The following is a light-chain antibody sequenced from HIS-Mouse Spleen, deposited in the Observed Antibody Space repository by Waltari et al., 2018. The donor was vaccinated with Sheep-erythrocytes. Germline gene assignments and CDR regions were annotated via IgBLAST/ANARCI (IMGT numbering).Light chain of an antibody. Sequence: DIVMTQSPLSLPVTPGEPASISCRSSQSLLHSNGYNYLDWYLQKPGQSPQLLIYLGSNRASGVPGRVSGSGSGTDFTLKISRVEAEDVGVYYCMQALQTPLTFGQGTKL. CDR2: LGS. CDR1: QSLLHSNGYNY. CDR3: MQALQTPLT. J-gene: IGKJ2*01. V-gene: IGKV2-28*01.